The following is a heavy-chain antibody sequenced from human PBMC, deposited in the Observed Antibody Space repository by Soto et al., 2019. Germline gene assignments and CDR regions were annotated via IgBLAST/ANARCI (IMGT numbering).Heavy chain of an antibody. D-gene: IGHD2-21*02. CDR1: GFTFSSYS. CDR3: AKGGGDSLRYGMDV. Sequence: PGGSLRLSCAASGFTFSSYSMNWVRQAPGKGLEWVSAISGSGGSIYYADSVKGRFTISRDNSKTTLYLQMDSLRAEDTAVYYCAKGGGDSLRYGMDVWGQGTTVTVSS. V-gene: IGHV3-23*01. J-gene: IGHJ6*02. CDR2: ISGSGGSI.